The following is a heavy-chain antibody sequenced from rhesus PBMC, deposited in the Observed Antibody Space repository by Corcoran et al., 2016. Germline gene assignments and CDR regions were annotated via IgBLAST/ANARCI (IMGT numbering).Heavy chain of an antibody. J-gene: IGHJ3*01. CDR2: LYGSSGSP. V-gene: IGHV4-147*01. CDR1: GYSISRNY. Sequence: QVQLQESGPGLVKPSETLSLTCAVPGYSISRNYWSWIRQPPGKGLEWIGLLYGSSGSPSYNPSLKSRVTNSTYTSKNEFSLKLSSVTAADTAVYYCARERFSGYSYAFDFWGQGLRVTVSS. D-gene: IGHD5-24*01. CDR3: ARERFSGYSYAFDF.